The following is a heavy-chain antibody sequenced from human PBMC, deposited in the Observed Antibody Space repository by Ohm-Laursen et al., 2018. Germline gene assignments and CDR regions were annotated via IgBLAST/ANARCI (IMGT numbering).Heavy chain of an antibody. CDR2: IYSGDSDT. CDR1: GYSFTSYW. Sequence: ESLRISCKGSGYSFTSYWIGWVRQMPGKGLEWMGIIYSGDSDTRYSPSFQGQVTISADKSISTAYLQWSSLKASDTAMYYCARGGEYCSGGSCWYYYYGMDVWGQGTTVTVSS. J-gene: IGHJ6*02. CDR3: ARGGEYCSGGSCWYYYYGMDV. V-gene: IGHV5-51*01. D-gene: IGHD2-15*01.